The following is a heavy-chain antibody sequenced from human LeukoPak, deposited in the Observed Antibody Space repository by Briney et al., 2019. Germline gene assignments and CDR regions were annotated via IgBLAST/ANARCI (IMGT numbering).Heavy chain of an antibody. CDR2: SASRDIT. J-gene: IGHJ4*02. V-gene: IGHV3-48*01. CDR3: TSNLPGYSSSWPDY. D-gene: IGHD2-2*01. Sequence: GGSLRLSCAASGFNYSSYTMNWVRQAPGMGLEWLSYSASRDITYYADSVKGRFTISRDNAKNSLYLQMNNLRAEDTAIYYCTSNLPGYSSSWPDYWGQGTLVTVSS. CDR1: GFNYSSYT.